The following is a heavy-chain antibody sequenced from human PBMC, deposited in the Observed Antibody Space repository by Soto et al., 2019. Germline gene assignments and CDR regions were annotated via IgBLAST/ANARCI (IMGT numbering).Heavy chain of an antibody. CDR2: ISSSSSYI. J-gene: IGHJ4*02. V-gene: IGHV3-21*01. CDR1: GFTFSSYS. CDR3: ARFTYSSSSSSVSA. Sequence: EVQLVESGGGLVKPGGSLRLSCAASGFTFSSYSMNWVRQAPVKGLEWVSSISSSSSYIYYADTVKGRFTISGDNAKNSLYLQMNSLRDEDTAVYYCARFTYSSSSSSVSAWGQGTLVTVSS. D-gene: IGHD6-6*01.